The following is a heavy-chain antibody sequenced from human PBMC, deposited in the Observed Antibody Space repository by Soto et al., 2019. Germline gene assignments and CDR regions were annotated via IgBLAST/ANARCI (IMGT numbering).Heavy chain of an antibody. D-gene: IGHD5-12*01. V-gene: IGHV1-2*06. J-gene: IGHJ6*03. CDR1: GYTFSDYY. Sequence: QVQLVQSGAEVKKPGASVTVSCKASGYTFSDYYLHWVRQAPGQGPEWMGRINPNSGDAKFAQKFQGRVPMTRDTSVRPAFMELNWLKSDDTAVYYCARESGGATATLDYYYFYMDVWGKGTTVTVSS. CDR3: ARESGGATATLDYYYFYMDV. CDR2: INPNSGDA.